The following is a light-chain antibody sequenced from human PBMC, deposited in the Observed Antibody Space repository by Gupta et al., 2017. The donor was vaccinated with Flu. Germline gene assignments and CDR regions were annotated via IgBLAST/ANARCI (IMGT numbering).Light chain of an antibody. CDR1: ELGDKY. J-gene: IGLJ3*02. CDR2: QDA. V-gene: IGLV3-1*01. Sequence: SHGQTASITCSGDELGDKYVCWYRQRPGQSPVVVIYQDAKRPSGIPERFSGSNSGNTAAMTISGTQAMEEADYYCRAWVSNAFVFGGGTRVTVL. CDR3: RAWVSNAFV.